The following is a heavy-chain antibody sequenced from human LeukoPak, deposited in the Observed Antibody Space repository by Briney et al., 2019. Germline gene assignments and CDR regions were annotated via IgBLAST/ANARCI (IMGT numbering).Heavy chain of an antibody. CDR2: IYTSGST. CDR3: ASGPHCSSTSCSASWFDP. V-gene: IGHV4-4*07. J-gene: IGHJ5*02. D-gene: IGHD2-2*01. Sequence: SETLSLTCTVSGGSISSYYWSWIRQPAGKGLEWIGRIYTSGSTNYNPSLKSRVTMSVDTSKNQFSLKLSSVTAADTAVYYCASGPHCSSTSCSASWFDPWGQGTLVTVSS. CDR1: GGSISSYY.